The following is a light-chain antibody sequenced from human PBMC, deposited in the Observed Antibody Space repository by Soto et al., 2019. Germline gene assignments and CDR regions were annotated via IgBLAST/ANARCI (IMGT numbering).Light chain of an antibody. J-gene: IGKJ5*01. CDR3: QQYNNWPPIT. CDR1: QGVTTN. CDR2: GAS. V-gene: IGKV3-15*01. Sequence: IVMTQSPGTLSVSPWERATLSCRAGQGVTTNFAWYQQKSGQSPRLLIYGASTRATGIPARFSGSGSGTEFTLTISSLQSEDFAVYYCQQYNNWPPITFGQGTRLEIK.